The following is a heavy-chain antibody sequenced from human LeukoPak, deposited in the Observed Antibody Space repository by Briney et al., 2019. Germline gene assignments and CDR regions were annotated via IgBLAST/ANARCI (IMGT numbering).Heavy chain of an antibody. CDR1: GGTFSSYA. CDR3: ARGDRVGSSWTHFDY. Sequence: SVKVSCKSSGGTFSSYAISWVRQAPGQGLGWVGGIIPIFGTANYAQKLQGRVTVTPDESTTTDYMELSSLRSEDTAVYYCARGDRVGSSWTHFDYWGQGTVVTVSS. CDR2: IIPIFGTA. V-gene: IGHV1-69*01. J-gene: IGHJ4*02. D-gene: IGHD6-13*01.